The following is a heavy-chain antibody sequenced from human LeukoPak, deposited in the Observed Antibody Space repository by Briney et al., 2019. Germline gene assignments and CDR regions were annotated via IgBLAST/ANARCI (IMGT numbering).Heavy chain of an antibody. Sequence: SETLSLTCAVYGGSFSGYYWGWIRQPPGKGLEWIGSIYYSGSTYYNPSLKSRVTISVDTSKNQFSLKLSSVTAADTAVYYCARDPRYYYDSSGYHLGFAFDIWGQGTMVTVSS. CDR2: IYYSGST. J-gene: IGHJ3*02. CDR1: GGSFSGYY. D-gene: IGHD3-22*01. V-gene: IGHV4-34*01. CDR3: ARDPRYYYDSSGYHLGFAFDI.